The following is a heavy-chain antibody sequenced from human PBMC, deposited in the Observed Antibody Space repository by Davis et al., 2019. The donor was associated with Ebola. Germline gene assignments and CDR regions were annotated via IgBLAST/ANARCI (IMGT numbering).Heavy chain of an antibody. D-gene: IGHD6-19*01. J-gene: IGHJ4*02. CDR2: ISGSGGT. Sequence: GESLKISCTASGFTVSSNHMSWVRQAPGKGLEWVSAISGSGGTYYADSVKGRFTISRDNSKNTLYLQMNSLRVEDTAVYSCARDHSNGWFAAFDYWGQGTLVTVAS. CDR1: GFTVSSNH. V-gene: IGHV3-23*01. CDR3: ARDHSNGWFAAFDY.